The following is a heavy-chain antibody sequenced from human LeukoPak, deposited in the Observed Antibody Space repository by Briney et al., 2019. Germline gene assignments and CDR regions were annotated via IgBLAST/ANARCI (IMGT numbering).Heavy chain of an antibody. J-gene: IGHJ4*02. CDR2: IYYSGST. CDR1: GGSISSNTYY. V-gene: IGHV4-39*07. D-gene: IGHD3-16*02. Sequence: SETLSLTCTVSGGSISSNTYYWGWIRQPPGKGLEWIGSIYYSGSTYYNPSLKSRVTISVDTSKNQFSLKLSSVTAADTAVYYCARADYDYVWGSYRQYYFDYWGQGTLVTVSS. CDR3: ARADYDYVWGSYRQYYFDY.